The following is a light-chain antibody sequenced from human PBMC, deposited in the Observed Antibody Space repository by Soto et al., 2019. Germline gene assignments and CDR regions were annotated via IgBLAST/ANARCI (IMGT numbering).Light chain of an antibody. CDR1: SSDVGGYNY. Sequence: QSVLTQPASVSGAPGQSITISCTGTSSDVGGYNYVSWYQHYPGKAPKLMIYDVSNRPSGVSNRFSGSKSGNTASLTTSGLQAEDEADFYCSSYTSSYTYVFGTGTKVTVL. CDR2: DVS. CDR3: SSYTSSYTYV. V-gene: IGLV2-14*03. J-gene: IGLJ1*01.